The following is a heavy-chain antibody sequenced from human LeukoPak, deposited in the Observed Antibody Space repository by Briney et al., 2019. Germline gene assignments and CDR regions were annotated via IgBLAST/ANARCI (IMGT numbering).Heavy chain of an antibody. V-gene: IGHV3-11*01. CDR3: AKDPQSGWSDY. CDR1: GFTFSDYY. Sequence: PGGSLRLSCAASGFTFSDYYMSWIRQAPGKGLEWVSYISSSGSTIYYADSVKGRFTISRDNSKNTLYLQMNSLRAEDTAVYYCAKDPQSGWSDYWGQGTLVTVSS. CDR2: ISSSGSTI. D-gene: IGHD6-19*01. J-gene: IGHJ4*02.